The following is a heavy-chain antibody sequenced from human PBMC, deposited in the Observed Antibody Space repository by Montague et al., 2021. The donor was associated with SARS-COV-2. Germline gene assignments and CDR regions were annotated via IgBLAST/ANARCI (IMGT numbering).Heavy chain of an antibody. CDR3: VRRGYSAWLLPFES. J-gene: IGHJ4*02. CDR2: IYYSGRH. D-gene: IGHD3-9*01. Sequence: SETLSLTCTVSGGSINSNSYYWGWIRQPPGQGLEWIGSIYYSGRHYYNPSLKSRVTMSVDTPKSHFSLNLSSVTAADTAVFYCVRRGYSAWLLPFESWGQGTLVTVSS. CDR1: GGSINSNSYY. V-gene: IGHV4-39*02.